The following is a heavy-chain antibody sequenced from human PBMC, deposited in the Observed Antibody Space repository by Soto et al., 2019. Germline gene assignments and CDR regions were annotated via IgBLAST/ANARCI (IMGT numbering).Heavy chain of an antibody. J-gene: IGHJ4*02. D-gene: IGHD3-9*01. Sequence: GGSLRLSCAASGFTFSSYAMSWVRQAPGKGLEWVSAISGSGGSTYYADSVKGRFTISRDNSKNTLYLQMNSLRAEDTAVYYCAKAGRFDYDILTGYYYFDYWGQGTLVTVSS. CDR1: GFTFSSYA. V-gene: IGHV3-23*01. CDR2: ISGSGGST. CDR3: AKAGRFDYDILTGYYYFDY.